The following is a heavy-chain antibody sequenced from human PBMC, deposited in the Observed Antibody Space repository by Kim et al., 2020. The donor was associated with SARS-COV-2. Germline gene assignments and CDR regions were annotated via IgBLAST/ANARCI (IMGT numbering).Heavy chain of an antibody. D-gene: IGHD3-10*01. CDR1: GYSFTSYW. CDR3: ARASNAYYYGSGSTRHGWFDP. Sequence: GESLKISCKGSGYSFTSYWIGWVRQMPGKGLEWMGIIYPGDSDTRYSPSFQGQVTISADKSISTAYLQWSSLKASDTAMYYCARASNAYYYGSGSTRHGWFDPWGQGTLVTVSS. J-gene: IGHJ5*02. V-gene: IGHV5-51*01. CDR2: IYPGDSDT.